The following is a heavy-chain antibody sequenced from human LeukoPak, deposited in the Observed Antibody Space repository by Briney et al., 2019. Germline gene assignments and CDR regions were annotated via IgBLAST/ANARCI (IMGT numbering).Heavy chain of an antibody. D-gene: IGHD3-22*01. Sequence: GGSLRLSCAASGFTFSDYNMRWIRQAPGKGLEWVSAISGSGGSTYYADSVKGRFTISRDNSKNTLYLQMNSLRAEDTAVYCCAKGQAIVVVSSPLDYWGQGTLVTVSS. CDR1: GFTFSDYN. CDR2: ISGSGGST. V-gene: IGHV3-23*01. CDR3: AKGQAIVVVSSPLDY. J-gene: IGHJ4*02.